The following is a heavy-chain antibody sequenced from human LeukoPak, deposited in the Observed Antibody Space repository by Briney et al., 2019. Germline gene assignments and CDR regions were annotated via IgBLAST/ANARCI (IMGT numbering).Heavy chain of an antibody. J-gene: IGHJ4*02. CDR3: ARGYSYSSGWYYFDY. CDR2: IIPIFGTA. CDR1: GGTFSSYA. D-gene: IGHD6-19*01. V-gene: IGHV1-69*05. Sequence: ASVTVSCKASGGTFSSYAISWVRQAPGQGLEWMGGIIPIFGTANYAQKFQGRVTITTDESTSTAYMELSSLRSEDTAVYYCARGYSYSSGWYYFDYWGQGTLVTVSS.